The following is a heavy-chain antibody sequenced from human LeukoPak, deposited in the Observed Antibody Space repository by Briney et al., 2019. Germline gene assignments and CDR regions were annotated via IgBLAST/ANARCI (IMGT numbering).Heavy chain of an antibody. CDR2: IYYSGST. D-gene: IGHD3-3*01. V-gene: IGHV4-59*01. CDR3: ARSPTYDFWSGYYYFDP. CDR1: GGSINSYY. Sequence: PSETLSLTCTVSGGSINSYYWSWIRQPPGKGLEWIGYIYYSGSTNYNPSLRSRVTISVDTSKNQFSLKLSFVTAADTAVYYCARSPTYDFWSGYYYFDPWGQGTLVTVSS. J-gene: IGHJ5*02.